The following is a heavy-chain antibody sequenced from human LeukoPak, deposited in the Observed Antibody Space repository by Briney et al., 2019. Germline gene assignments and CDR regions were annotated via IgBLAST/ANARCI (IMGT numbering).Heavy chain of an antibody. D-gene: IGHD3-22*01. J-gene: IGHJ4*02. CDR1: GFTFSSYG. CDR3: ARDRHKYNYDSGGYPPY. V-gene: IGHV3-30*02. CDR2: IRYDGSNK. Sequence: GGSPRLSCAASGFTFSSYGVHWVRQAPGKGLEWVAFIRYDGSNKYYADSVKGRFTISRDNSKNTLYLQMNTLRAEDTAVYYCARDRHKYNYDSGGYPPYWGQGTLVTVSS.